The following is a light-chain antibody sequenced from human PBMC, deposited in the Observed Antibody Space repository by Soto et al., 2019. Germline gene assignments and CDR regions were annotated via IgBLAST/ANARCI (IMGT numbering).Light chain of an antibody. J-gene: IGKJ1*01. CDR1: QRVSSD. CDR3: QQYNNWPPWT. V-gene: IGKV3-15*01. CDR2: GAS. Sequence: ETVMTQSPATLSVSPGETATLSCRASQRVSSDLAWYQQKPGQAPRLLIYGASTRAHGIPARFSGSWSGTEFTLTISSLQSEDFAVYYCQQYNNWPPWTFGQGTKVEIK.